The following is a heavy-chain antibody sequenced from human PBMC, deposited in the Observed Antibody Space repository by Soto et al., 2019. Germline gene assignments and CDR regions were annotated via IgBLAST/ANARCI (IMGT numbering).Heavy chain of an antibody. D-gene: IGHD4-17*01. CDR2: TSSSGGST. CDR1: GFTFSSYA. J-gene: IGHJ3*02. Sequence: PGGSLRLSCAASGFTFSSYAMSWVRQAPGKGPEWVSGTSSSGGSTYYADSVKGRFTISRDNFKSTLYLQMNSLRAEDTALYYCGRDPNGDYVGAFDIWGQGTLVTVSS. V-gene: IGHV3-23*01. CDR3: GRDPNGDYVGAFDI.